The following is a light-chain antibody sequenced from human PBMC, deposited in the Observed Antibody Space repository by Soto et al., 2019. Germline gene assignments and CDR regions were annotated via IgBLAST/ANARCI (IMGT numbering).Light chain of an antibody. CDR1: SSDVGRYDY. V-gene: IGLV2-11*01. J-gene: IGLJ1*01. CDR3: CSYAGSYYV. Sequence: QSALTQPRSVSWSPGQSVPISCTETSSDVGRYDYVSWYQQYPGEAPKLIIYDVSKRPSGVPDRFSGSKSGNTASLTISGLQAEDEADYYCCSYAGSYYVFGTGTKVTVL. CDR2: DVS.